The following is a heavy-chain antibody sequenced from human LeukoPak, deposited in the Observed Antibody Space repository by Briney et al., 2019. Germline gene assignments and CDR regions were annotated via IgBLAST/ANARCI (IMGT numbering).Heavy chain of an antibody. CDR1: GFTFDDYG. D-gene: IGHD5-18*01. CDR2: INWNGGST. CDR3: ARASGYSYGYYFDY. V-gene: IGHV3-20*04. Sequence: GGSLRLSCAASGFTFDDYGMSWVRQAPGKGLEWVSGINWNGGSTGYADSVKGRFTISRDNAKNSLYLQMNSLRAEDTALYYCARASGYSYGYYFDYWGQGTLVIVSS. J-gene: IGHJ4*02.